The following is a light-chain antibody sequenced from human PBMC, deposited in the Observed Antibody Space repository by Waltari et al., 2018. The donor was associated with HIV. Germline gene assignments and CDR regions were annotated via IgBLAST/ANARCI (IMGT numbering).Light chain of an antibody. CDR1: SSNIGRYD. CDR3: QSYDNSLKEV. J-gene: IGLJ2*01. Sequence: QSVLTQPPSVSGAPGQRVTISCTGSSSNIGRYDIHWYQQLPGTAPKLLIYGNNKRPSGVPYRFSGSKSGTSASLAITVLQPEDEADYYCQSYDNSLKEVFGGGTKLTVL. V-gene: IGLV1-40*01. CDR2: GNN.